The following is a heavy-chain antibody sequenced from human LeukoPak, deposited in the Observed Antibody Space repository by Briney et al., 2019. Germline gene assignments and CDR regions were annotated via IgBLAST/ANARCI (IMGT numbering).Heavy chain of an antibody. CDR2: IYYSGST. CDR1: GDSISSSNYY. J-gene: IGHJ4*02. V-gene: IGHV4-39*01. CDR3: ARGGYYYGSGSYYTFDY. D-gene: IGHD3-10*01. Sequence: PSETLSLTCTVSGDSISSSNYYWGWIRQPPGKGLEWIGSIYYSGSTYYNPSLKSRVTISVDTSKNQFSLKVSSVTAADTAVYYCARGGYYYGSGSYYTFDYWGQGTLVTVSS.